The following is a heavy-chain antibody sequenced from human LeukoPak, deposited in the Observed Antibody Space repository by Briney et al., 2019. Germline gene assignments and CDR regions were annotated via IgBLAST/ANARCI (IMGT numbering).Heavy chain of an antibody. D-gene: IGHD3-22*01. CDR1: GFTVSGDY. CDR2: IYHSGRT. CDR3: ARGILYYDSSGYYKNWFDP. J-gene: IGHJ5*02. Sequence: GSLRLSCAVSGFTVSGDYMSWVRQAPGKGLEWIGNIYHSGRTYYNPSLKSRLTISVDTSKNHFSLKLSSVTAADTAVYFCARGILYYDSSGYYKNWFDPWGQGTLVTVSS. V-gene: IGHV4-38-2*01.